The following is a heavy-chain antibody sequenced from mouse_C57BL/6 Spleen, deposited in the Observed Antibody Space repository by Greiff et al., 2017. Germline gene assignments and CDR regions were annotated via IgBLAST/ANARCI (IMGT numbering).Heavy chain of an antibody. J-gene: IGHJ4*01. CDR3: ARKRGSVAMDY. CDR1: GYAFSSSW. Sequence: QVQLQQSGPELVKPGASVKISCKASGYAFSSSWMNWVKQRPGKGLEWIGRIYPGDGDTNYNGKFKGKATLTADKSSSTAYMQLSSLPSEDSAVYFCARKRGSVAMDYWGQGTSVTVSS. CDR2: IYPGDGDT. D-gene: IGHD3-2*02. V-gene: IGHV1-82*01.